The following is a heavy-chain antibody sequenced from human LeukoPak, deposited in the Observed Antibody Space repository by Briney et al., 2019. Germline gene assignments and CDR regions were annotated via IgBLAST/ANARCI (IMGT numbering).Heavy chain of an antibody. CDR3: AKDSNHYDILTGSFGY. V-gene: IGHV3-23*01. J-gene: IGHJ4*02. CDR1: GFTFSSHG. Sequence: GGSLRLSCAASGFTFSSHGMNWVRQAPGKGLEWVSGIIPSGHTTYYADSVRGRFTISRDNSRNTLYLQMNSLRAEDTAVYYCAKDSNHYDILTGSFGYWGQGTLVTVSS. CDR2: IIPSGHTT. D-gene: IGHD3-9*01.